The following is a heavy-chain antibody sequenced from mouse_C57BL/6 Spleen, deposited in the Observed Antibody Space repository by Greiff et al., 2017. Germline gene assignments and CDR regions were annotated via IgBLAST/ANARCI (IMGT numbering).Heavy chain of an antibody. CDR2: ISSGSSTI. CDR3: ASKGTTVIAPFDY. J-gene: IGHJ2*01. CDR1: GFTFSDYG. D-gene: IGHD1-1*01. V-gene: IGHV5-17*01. Sequence: EVQVVESGGGLVKPGGSLKLSCAASGFTFSDYGMHWVRQAPEKGLEWVAYISSGSSTIYYADTVKGRFTISRDNAKNTLFLQMTSLRSEDTAMYYCASKGTTVIAPFDYWGQGTTLTVSS.